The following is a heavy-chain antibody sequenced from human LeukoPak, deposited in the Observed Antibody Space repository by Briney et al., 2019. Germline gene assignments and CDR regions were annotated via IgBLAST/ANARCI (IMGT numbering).Heavy chain of an antibody. D-gene: IGHD3-16*01. V-gene: IGHV3-74*01. Sequence: GGSLRLSCAASGFTFSSYWMHWVRQAPGKGLVWVSRINTDGSSATYADSVKGRFTISRDNAKNTVYLQMNSLRAEDTAVYYCTNPSLGESWGKGTLVTVSS. CDR3: TNPSLGES. CDR2: INTDGSSA. J-gene: IGHJ5*02. CDR1: GFTFSSYW.